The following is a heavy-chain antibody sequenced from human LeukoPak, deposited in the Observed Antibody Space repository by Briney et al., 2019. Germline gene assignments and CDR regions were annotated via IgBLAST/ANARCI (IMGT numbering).Heavy chain of an antibody. CDR1: GFTFSTNS. CDR3: ARDGAGRYGTSAAHIDY. CDR2: ISHSSSYI. Sequence: GGSLRLSCAASGFTFSTNSMNWVRQAPGKGLEWVSSISHSSSYIYYADSVKGRFTISRDNAKNSLYLQMNSLRAEDTAVYYCARDGAGRYGTSAAHIDYWGQGTLVTVSS. V-gene: IGHV3-21*01. J-gene: IGHJ4*02. D-gene: IGHD2-8*01.